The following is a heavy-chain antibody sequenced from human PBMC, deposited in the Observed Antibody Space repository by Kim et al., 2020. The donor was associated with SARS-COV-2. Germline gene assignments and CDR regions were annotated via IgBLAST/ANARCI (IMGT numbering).Heavy chain of an antibody. D-gene: IGHD6-13*01. V-gene: IGHV3-23*01. CDR3: AKDLGIAAAEGDAFDI. Sequence: SVKGRFTISRDNAKNTLYLQMNSLRAEDTAVYYCAKDLGIAAAEGDAFDIWGQGTMVTVSS. J-gene: IGHJ3*02.